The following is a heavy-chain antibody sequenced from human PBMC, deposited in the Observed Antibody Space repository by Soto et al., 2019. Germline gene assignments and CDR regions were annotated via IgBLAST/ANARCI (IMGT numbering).Heavy chain of an antibody. Sequence: GESLKISCKGSGYSFTSYWIGWVRQMPGKGLEWMGIIYPGDSDTRYSPSFQGQVTISADKSISTAYLQWSSLKASDTAMYYCARHSRYQLPPNYYYYYGMDVWGQGTTVTVSS. J-gene: IGHJ6*02. V-gene: IGHV5-51*01. CDR3: ARHSRYQLPPNYYYYYGMDV. CDR1: GYSFTSYW. CDR2: IYPGDSDT. D-gene: IGHD2-2*01.